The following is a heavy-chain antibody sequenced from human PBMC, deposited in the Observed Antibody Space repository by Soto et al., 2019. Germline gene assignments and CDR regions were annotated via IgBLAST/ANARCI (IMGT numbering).Heavy chain of an antibody. J-gene: IGHJ6*02. Sequence: SETLSFTCAVYGGAFVGSYCSCSRHPPLKWREWIGEINHSGSTNYNPSLKSRVTISVDTSKNQFSLKLSSVTAADTAVYYCATGYCTNGVCYTRTLSGMDVWGQGTTVTVSS. CDR2: INHSGST. CDR1: GGAFVGSY. D-gene: IGHD2-8*01. CDR3: ATGYCTNGVCYTRTLSGMDV. V-gene: IGHV4-34*01.